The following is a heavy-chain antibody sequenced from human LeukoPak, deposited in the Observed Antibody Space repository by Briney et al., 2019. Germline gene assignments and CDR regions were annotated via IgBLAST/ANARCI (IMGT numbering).Heavy chain of an antibody. Sequence: SETLSLTCTVSGGSISSGSYYWSWIRQPAGKGLEWIGRIYTSGSTNYNPSLKSRVTISVDTSKNQFSLKLSSVTAADTAVHYCARVVPAAHGGFDYWGQGTLVTVSS. CDR1: GGSISSGSYY. J-gene: IGHJ4*02. CDR2: IYTSGST. D-gene: IGHD2-2*01. V-gene: IGHV4-61*02. CDR3: ARVVPAAHGGFDY.